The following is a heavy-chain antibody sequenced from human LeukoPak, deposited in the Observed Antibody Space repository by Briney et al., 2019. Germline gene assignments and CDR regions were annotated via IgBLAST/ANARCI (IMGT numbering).Heavy chain of an antibody. CDR3: ARETVLRYFDLAPGYYFYMDV. J-gene: IGHJ6*03. V-gene: IGHV1-2*02. D-gene: IGHD3-9*01. Sequence: ASVKVSCKASGYTFTGYYVHWVRQAPGQGLEWMGWINPNSGGTNYAQQFQGRVTMTRDTSISTAYMELSRLRSDDTAVYYCARETVLRYFDLAPGYYFYMDVWGKGTTVTVSS. CDR1: GYTFTGYY. CDR2: INPNSGGT.